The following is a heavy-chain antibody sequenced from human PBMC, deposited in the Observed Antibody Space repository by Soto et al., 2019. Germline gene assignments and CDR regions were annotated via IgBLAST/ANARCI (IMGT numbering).Heavy chain of an antibody. J-gene: IGHJ4*02. CDR2: ISTYSGNT. D-gene: IGHD3-22*01. V-gene: IGHV1-18*03. CDR3: VRGNEVVYYDSSGYYDF. Sequence: QVHLVQSGGEVKKPGASVKVSCKASGYRFSSYGICWVRQAPGQGLQWMGWISTYSGNTKFAQDCRDRLTMTTSTSTNTAYMELRSLRFDDMAVYYCVRGNEVVYYDSSGYYDFWGQGTLVTFSS. CDR1: GYRFSSYG.